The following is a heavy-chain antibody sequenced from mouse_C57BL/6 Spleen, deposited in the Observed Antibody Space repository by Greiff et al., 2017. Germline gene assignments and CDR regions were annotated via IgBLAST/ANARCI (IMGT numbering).Heavy chain of an antibody. CDR1: GYTFTSYW. J-gene: IGHJ1*03. D-gene: IGHD1-1*01. V-gene: IGHV1-55*01. Sequence: QVQLQQPGAELVQPGASVKMSCKASGYTFTSYWITWVKQRPGQGLEWIGDIYPGSGSTNYNEKFKSKATLTVDTSSSTAYMQLSSLTSEDSAVYYCARSDYYGSSHYWYFDVWGTGTTVTVSS. CDR3: ARSDYYGSSHYWYFDV. CDR2: IYPGSGST.